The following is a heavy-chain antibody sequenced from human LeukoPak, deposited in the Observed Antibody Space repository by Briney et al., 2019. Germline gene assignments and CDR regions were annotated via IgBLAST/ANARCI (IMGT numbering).Heavy chain of an antibody. CDR3: ARAKPSVRGVTLYFDY. D-gene: IGHD3-10*01. CDR1: GRSISSYY. V-gene: IGHV4-4*07. Sequence: SETLSLTWIVSGRSISSYYWSWIRQPAGKGLEWIGCIYTSGSTNYNPSLKSRVTMSVDTSKNQFSLKLSSVTAADTAVYYCARAKPSVRGVTLYFDYWGQGTLVTVSS. J-gene: IGHJ4*02. CDR2: IYTSGST.